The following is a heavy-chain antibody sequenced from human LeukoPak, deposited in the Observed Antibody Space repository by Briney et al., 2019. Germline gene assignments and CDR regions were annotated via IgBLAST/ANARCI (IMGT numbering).Heavy chain of an antibody. Sequence: PGGSLRLSCAASGFTFSSYGMHWVRRAPGKGLEWVAVIWYDGSNKYYADSVKGRFTISRDNSKNTLYLQMNSLRAEDTAVYYCARGVDYSNHVDYWGQGTLVTVSS. CDR3: ARGVDYSNHVDY. D-gene: IGHD4-11*01. J-gene: IGHJ4*02. CDR2: IWYDGSNK. CDR1: GFTFSSYG. V-gene: IGHV3-33*01.